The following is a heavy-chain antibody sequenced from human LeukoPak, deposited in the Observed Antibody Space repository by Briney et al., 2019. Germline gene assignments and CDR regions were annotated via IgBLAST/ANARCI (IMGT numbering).Heavy chain of an antibody. CDR1: GGSISSSSYY. Sequence: SETLSLTCTVSGGSISSSSYYWGWIRQPPGKGLEWIGSIYYSGSTYYNPSLKSRVTMSIDTSKNQFSLKLTSVTAADTAIYHCARDSLYCSSTSCYAYYGMDVWGQGTTVTVSS. CDR2: IYYSGST. CDR3: ARDSLYCSSTSCYAYYGMDV. D-gene: IGHD2-2*01. V-gene: IGHV4-39*07. J-gene: IGHJ6*02.